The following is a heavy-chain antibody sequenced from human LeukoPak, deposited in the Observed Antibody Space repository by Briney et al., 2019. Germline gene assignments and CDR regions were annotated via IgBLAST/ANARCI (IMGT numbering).Heavy chain of an antibody. D-gene: IGHD1-26*01. V-gene: IGHV3-30*18. CDR1: GFTFSSYG. Sequence: GRSLRLSCAASGFTFSSYGMHWVRQAPGKGLEWVAVIWYGGSNKYYADSVKGRFTISRDNSKNTLYLQMNSLRAEDTAVYYCAKESRGSYHDYWGQGTLVTVSS. CDR3: AKESRGSYHDY. CDR2: IWYGGSNK. J-gene: IGHJ4*02.